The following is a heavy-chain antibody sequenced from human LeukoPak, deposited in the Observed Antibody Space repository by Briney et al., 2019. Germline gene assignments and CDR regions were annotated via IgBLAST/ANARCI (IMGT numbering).Heavy chain of an antibody. J-gene: IGHJ6*03. Sequence: ASVKVSCKASGYTFTNYDINWVRQATGQGLEWMGWMNPNSGNTGYAQKFQGRVTITRNTSISTAYMELSSLRSEDTAVYYCARGETGIAVAGTDYYYYYMDVWGKGTTVTVSS. D-gene: IGHD6-19*01. CDR2: MNPNSGNT. V-gene: IGHV1-8*01. CDR1: GYTFTNYD. CDR3: ARGETGIAVAGTDYYYYYMDV.